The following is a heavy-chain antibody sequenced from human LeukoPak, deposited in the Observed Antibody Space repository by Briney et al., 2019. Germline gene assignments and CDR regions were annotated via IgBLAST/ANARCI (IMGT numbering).Heavy chain of an antibody. CDR3: ARGAGVSHYYYYAMDI. J-gene: IGHJ6*02. CDR1: TFTLIDHY. CDR2: IYPGGST. Sequence: PGGSLRLSCAASTFTLIDHYMPWVRQAPGRGLEWVAVIYPGGSTYYADSVQGRFTISRDKSKNTPYLQMNTLGAEETAVYYCARGAGVSHYYYYAMDIWGQGTTVTVSS. V-gene: IGHV3-66*02. D-gene: IGHD2-21*01.